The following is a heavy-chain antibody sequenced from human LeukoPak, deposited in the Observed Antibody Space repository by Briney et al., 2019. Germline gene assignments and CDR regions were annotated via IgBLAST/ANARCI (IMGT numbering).Heavy chain of an antibody. CDR1: GGSISSYY. CDR2: IYYSGST. V-gene: IGHV4-59*01. CDR3: ARKQRDYFDY. Sequence: SETLSLTCTVSGGSISSYYWSWIRQPPGKGLEWIGYIYYSGSTNYNPSLKSRVTISVDTSKNQFSLKLSSVTAADTAVYYCARKQRDYFDYWGQGTLVTVSS. D-gene: IGHD2-21*01. J-gene: IGHJ4*02.